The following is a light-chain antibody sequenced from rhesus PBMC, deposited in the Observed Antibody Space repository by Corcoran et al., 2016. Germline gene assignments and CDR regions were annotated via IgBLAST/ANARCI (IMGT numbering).Light chain of an antibody. CDR3: RESDEVPCS. Sequence: DIQMTQSPSLLSASVGDKVTITCHASHGICCWLAWYQQTPGKAPKPLFYAPSSLKRGVPSRFSGSGSGPDYTLSLRSLRPGDCATCMCRESDEVPCSVGQRGKVGIK. CDR1: HGICCW. CDR2: APS. J-gene: IGKJ2*01. V-gene: IGKV1-19*01.